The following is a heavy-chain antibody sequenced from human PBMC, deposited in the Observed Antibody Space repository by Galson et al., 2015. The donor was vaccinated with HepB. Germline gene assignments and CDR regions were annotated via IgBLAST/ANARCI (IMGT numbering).Heavy chain of an antibody. Sequence: SLRLSCAASGFTFSSYSMNWVRQAPGKGLEWVSYISSSSSTIYYADSVKGRFTISRDNAKNSLYLQMNSLRAEDTAVYYCARAEVHSVVGAHDFDYWGQGTLVTVSS. J-gene: IGHJ4*02. CDR3: ARAEVHSVVGAHDFDY. CDR1: GFTFSSYS. V-gene: IGHV3-48*01. CDR2: ISSSSSTI. D-gene: IGHD1-26*01.